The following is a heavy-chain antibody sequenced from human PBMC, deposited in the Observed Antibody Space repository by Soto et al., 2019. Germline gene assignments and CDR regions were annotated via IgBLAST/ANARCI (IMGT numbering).Heavy chain of an antibody. CDR3: AKDHLYYDSSGYYFN. Sequence: GGSLRLSCAASGFTFSSYGMHWVRQAPGKGLEWVAVISYDGSNKYYADSVKGRFTISRDNSKNTLYLQMNSLRAEDTAVYYCAKDHLYYDSSGYYFNWGQGTLVTVS. V-gene: IGHV3-30*18. CDR1: GFTFSSYG. CDR2: ISYDGSNK. D-gene: IGHD3-22*01. J-gene: IGHJ4*02.